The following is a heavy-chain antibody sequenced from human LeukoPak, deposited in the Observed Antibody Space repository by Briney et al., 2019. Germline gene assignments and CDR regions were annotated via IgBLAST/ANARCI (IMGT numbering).Heavy chain of an antibody. Sequence: SETLSLTCGVSGYSISSSNWWGWIRQPPGKGLEWIGYIHYSGSAYYIPSLKSRVNMSVDTSKNNLSLKLNSVTAVDTAVYYCASRMYGSSGRAFHHWGQGTRVTVSS. D-gene: IGHD6-13*01. V-gene: IGHV4-28*01. CDR1: GYSISSSNW. CDR2: IHYSGSA. J-gene: IGHJ1*01. CDR3: ASRMYGSSGRAFHH.